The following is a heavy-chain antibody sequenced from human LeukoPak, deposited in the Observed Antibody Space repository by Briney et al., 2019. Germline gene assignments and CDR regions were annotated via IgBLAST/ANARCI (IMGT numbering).Heavy chain of an antibody. V-gene: IGHV4-38-2*02. CDR1: GYSISSGYY. Sequence: SETLSLTCAVSGYSISSGYYWGWIRQPPGKGLEWIGYIYYSGSTNYNPSLKSRVTISVDTSKNQFSLKLSSVTAADTAVYYCARDDSSGWHMTDWGQGTLVTVSS. CDR2: IYYSGST. D-gene: IGHD6-19*01. J-gene: IGHJ4*02. CDR3: ARDDSSGWHMTD.